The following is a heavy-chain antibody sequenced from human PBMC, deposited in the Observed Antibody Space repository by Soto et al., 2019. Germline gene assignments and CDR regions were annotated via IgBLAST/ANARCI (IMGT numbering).Heavy chain of an antibody. D-gene: IGHD3-22*01. J-gene: IGHJ6*02. CDR1: GFTFSDYY. CDR3: AKLEYYYDTSGSPWDAMDV. CDR2: ISSSGSTI. Sequence: GGSLRLSCAASGFTFSDYYMSWIRQAPGKGLEWVSYISSSGSTIYYADSVKGRFTISRDNSKNTLYLQMNSLRAEDTAVYYCAKLEYYYDTSGSPWDAMDVWGQGTTVTVSS. V-gene: IGHV3-11*01.